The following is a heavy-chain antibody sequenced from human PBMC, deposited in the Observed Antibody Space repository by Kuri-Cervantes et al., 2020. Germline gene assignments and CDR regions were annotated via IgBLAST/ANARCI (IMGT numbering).Heavy chain of an antibody. V-gene: IGHV3-21*01. CDR1: GFTFSGSA. J-gene: IGHJ6*03. D-gene: IGHD1-26*01. CDR2: ISSSSSYI. Sequence: GGSLRLSCAASGFTFSGSAMHWVRQAPGKGLECLSSISSSSSYIYYADSVKGRFTISRDNAKNSLYLQMNSLRAEDTAVYYCARDWSTWAGAYYYMDVWGKGTTVTVSS. CDR3: ARDWSTWAGAYYYMDV.